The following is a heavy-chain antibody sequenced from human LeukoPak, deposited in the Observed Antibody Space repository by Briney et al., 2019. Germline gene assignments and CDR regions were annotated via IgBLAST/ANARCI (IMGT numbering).Heavy chain of an antibody. Sequence: SETLSLTCTVSGGSISSSSYYWSWIRQPPGKGLEWIGSIYYSGSTYYNPSLKSRVTISVDTSKNQFSLKLSSVTAADTAVYYCARVGRLRLRYFDYWGQGTLVTVSS. V-gene: IGHV4-39*01. J-gene: IGHJ4*02. CDR1: GGSISSSSYY. CDR2: IYYSGST. CDR3: ARVGRLRLRYFDY. D-gene: IGHD5-12*01.